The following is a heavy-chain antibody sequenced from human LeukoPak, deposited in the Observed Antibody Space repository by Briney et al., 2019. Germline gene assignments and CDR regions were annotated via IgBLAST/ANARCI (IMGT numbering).Heavy chain of an antibody. D-gene: IGHD3-10*01. V-gene: IGHV3-9*01. Sequence: GGSLRLSCAASGFTFDDYAMHWVRQAPGKGLEWVSGISWNSGSIGYADSAKGRFTISRDNAKNSLYLQMNSLRAEDTALYYCAKGPRYYGSAEPPDYWGQGTLVTVSS. J-gene: IGHJ4*02. CDR3: AKGPRYYGSAEPPDY. CDR2: ISWNSGSI. CDR1: GFTFDDYA.